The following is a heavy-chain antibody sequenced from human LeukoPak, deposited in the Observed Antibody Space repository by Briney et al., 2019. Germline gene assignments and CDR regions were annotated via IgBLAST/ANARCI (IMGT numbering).Heavy chain of an antibody. CDR2: INPDSGAT. V-gene: IGHV1-2*02. D-gene: IGHD1-26*01. CDR1: GYTFTDYS. J-gene: IGHJ4*02. CDR3: AKKRPPPPYSGSYYSRNYFDY. Sequence: ASVKVSCKAPGYTFTDYSIHWVRQAPGQGLEWMGWINPDSGATNYAQKFQGRVTMTRDTSVSTAYMELSSLRSDDTAVYYFAKKRPPPPYSGSYYSRNYFDYWGQGTLVTVSS.